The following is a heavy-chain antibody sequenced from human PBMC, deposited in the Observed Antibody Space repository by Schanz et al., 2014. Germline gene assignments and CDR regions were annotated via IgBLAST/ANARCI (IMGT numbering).Heavy chain of an antibody. D-gene: IGHD3-10*01. CDR1: GFTFSSYS. V-gene: IGHV3-48*01. J-gene: IGHJ3*02. Sequence: EVQLVESGGGLVQLGGSLRLSCTASGFTFSSYSMNWVRQAPGKGLEWVSYVSRSTPDIYYADSVKGRFTISRDNSKNTLYLQMNSLRAEDTAVYYCAKGRFRQLSTFDIWGQGTMVTVSP. CDR2: VSRSTPDI. CDR3: AKGRFRQLSTFDI.